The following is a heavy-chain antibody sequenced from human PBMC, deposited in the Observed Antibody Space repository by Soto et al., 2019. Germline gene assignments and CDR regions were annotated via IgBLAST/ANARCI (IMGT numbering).Heavy chain of an antibody. D-gene: IGHD2-15*01. V-gene: IGHV4-59*08. CDR1: GGSISSYY. J-gene: IGHJ6*02. Sequence: SETLSLTCTVSGGSISSYYWSWIRQPPGKGLEWIGYIYYSGNTNYNPSLKSRVTLSVDTSKNQFSVRLNPVTASDTAVYYCAPLSVSLSGPYGIHVWGQGTTVTVSS. CDR2: IYYSGNT. CDR3: APLSVSLSGPYGIHV.